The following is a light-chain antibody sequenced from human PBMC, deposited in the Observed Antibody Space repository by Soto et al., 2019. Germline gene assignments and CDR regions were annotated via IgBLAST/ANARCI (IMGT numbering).Light chain of an antibody. CDR1: QSFSSRY. CDR3: QQYGSSPPYT. V-gene: IGKV3-20*01. CDR2: AAS. Sequence: EIVLTQSPGTLSLSPGERATLSCRASQSFSSRYLAWYQQKPGQAPRLLIYAASSRATGIPDRFSGSGSGTDLTLTISRLEPEDFAVYYCQQYGSSPPYTFGQGTNLEIK. J-gene: IGKJ2*01.